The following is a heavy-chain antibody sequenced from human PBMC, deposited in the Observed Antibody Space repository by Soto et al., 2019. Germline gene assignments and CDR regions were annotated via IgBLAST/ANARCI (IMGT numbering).Heavy chain of an antibody. V-gene: IGHV1-18*01. CDR2: ISAYNGNT. D-gene: IGHD6-13*01. Sequence: ASVKVSCKASGYTFTSYGISWVLQAPGQELEWMGWISAYNGNTNYAQKFQGRVTMTEDTSTDTAYMELSSLRSEDTAVYYCATAAAAAWYTSFDIWGQGTMVTVSS. CDR3: ATAAAAAWYTSFDI. CDR1: GYTFTSYG. J-gene: IGHJ3*02.